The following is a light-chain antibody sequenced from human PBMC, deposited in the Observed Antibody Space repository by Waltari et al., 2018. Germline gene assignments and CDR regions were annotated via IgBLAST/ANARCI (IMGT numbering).Light chain of an antibody. CDR1: QSISSH. J-gene: IGKJ1*01. CDR3: HQYYSYRGT. CDR2: AAS. Sequence: DIQMTQSPSSLSASVGDRVTITCRASQSISSHLNWYQQKPGKAPKLLIYAASSLQSGVPSRFSGSGSGTDFTLTISSLQPEDFATYYCHQYYSYRGTFGQGTKVEIK. V-gene: IGKV1-39*01.